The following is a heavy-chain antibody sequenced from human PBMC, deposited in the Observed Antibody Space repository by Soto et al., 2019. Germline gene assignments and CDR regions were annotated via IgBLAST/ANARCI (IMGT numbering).Heavy chain of an antibody. D-gene: IGHD6-19*01. CDR1: GFAFMAHF. CDR2: SRNKANSYTT. V-gene: IGHV3-72*01. J-gene: IGHJ4*01. Sequence: SLSLSCSASGFAFMAHFMDWVSPAPGKGLEWVGRSRNKANSYTTEYAASVKGRFTISRDDSKNSLYLQMNSLKTEDTAGYYCAYTAVVGTTECDYWGQGTRVTVSA. CDR3: AYTAVVGTTECDY.